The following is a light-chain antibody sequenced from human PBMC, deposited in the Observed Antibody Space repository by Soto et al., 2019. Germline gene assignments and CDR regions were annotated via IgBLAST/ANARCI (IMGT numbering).Light chain of an antibody. CDR1: GGDVGGYDY. V-gene: IGLV2-14*01. CDR2: EVT. CDR3: SSHTSGSTRV. Sequence: SALTQPASVSGSPGQSIAISCTGTGGDVGGYDYVSWYQQHPDKAPKLMIYEVTKRPSWVSNRFSGSKSGNTASLTISGLQPEDEADYYCSSHTSGSTRVFGSGSKVTVL. J-gene: IGLJ1*01.